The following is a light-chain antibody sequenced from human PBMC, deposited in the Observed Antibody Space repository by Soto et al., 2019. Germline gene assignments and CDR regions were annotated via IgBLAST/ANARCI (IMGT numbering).Light chain of an antibody. CDR2: DDS. J-gene: IGLJ1*01. Sequence: SYALTHPPSVSVAAGQTAKSVCVGNNIGSKSVQWYQQKPGQAPVLVVYDDSDRHSGITERFSGSKSWNTATLTISRVEAGDEADYYCQVWDSSSDHYVFGAGTKVTV. V-gene: IGLV3-21*02. CDR3: QVWDSSSDHYV. CDR1: NIGSKS.